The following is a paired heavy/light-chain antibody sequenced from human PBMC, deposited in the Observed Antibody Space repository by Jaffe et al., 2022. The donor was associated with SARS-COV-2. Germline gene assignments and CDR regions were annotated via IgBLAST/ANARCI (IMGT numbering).Heavy chain of an antibody. V-gene: IGHV3-30-3*01. D-gene: IGHD4-17*01. CDR3: ARDGGNNDYGDYYFDY. CDR1: GFTFSSTT. CDR2: ISFDGSHE. Sequence: QVQLVESGGGVVQPGRSLRLSCAASGFTFSSTTMHWVRQAPGKGLEWVAVISFDGSHEYYADSVKGRFTISRDNSKNTLYLEMNSLRAEDTAVFYCARDGGNNDYGDYYFDYWGQGTLVTVSS. J-gene: IGHJ4*02.
Light chain of an antibody. CDR3: QSYDSSHLWV. CDR1: SGSIASNY. CDR2: EDN. V-gene: IGLV6-57*01. Sequence: NFILTQPHSVSESPGKTVTISCTRNSGSIASNYVQWYQQRPGSSPTIVIYEDNQRPSGVPDRFSGSIDSSSNSASLTISGLKTEDEADYYCQSYDSSHLWVFGGGTKLTVL. J-gene: IGLJ3*02.